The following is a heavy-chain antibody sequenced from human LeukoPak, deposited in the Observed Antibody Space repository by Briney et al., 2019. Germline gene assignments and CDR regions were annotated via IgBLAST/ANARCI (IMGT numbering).Heavy chain of an antibody. CDR3: AKSSEKKKLLWFGELLFY. Sequence: PGGSLRLSCAASGFTFSSYAMSWVRQAPGKGLEWVSAISGSGGSTYYADSVKGRVTISRDNSKNTLYLQMNSLRAEDTAVYYCAKSSEKKKLLWFGELLFYWGQGTLVTVSS. V-gene: IGHV3-23*01. CDR1: GFTFSSYA. D-gene: IGHD3-10*01. CDR2: ISGSGGST. J-gene: IGHJ4*02.